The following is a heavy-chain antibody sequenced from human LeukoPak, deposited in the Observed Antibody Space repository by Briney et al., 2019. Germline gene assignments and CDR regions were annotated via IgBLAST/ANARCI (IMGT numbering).Heavy chain of an antibody. CDR2: ISSSGSTI. CDR1: GFTFSDYY. CDR3: ARDPVTMIRGVHTVAVY. Sequence: PGGSLRLSCAASGFTFSDYYMSWIRQAPGKGLEWVSYISSSGSTIYYADSVKGRFTISRDNAKNSLYLQMNSLRAEDTAVYYCARDPVTMIRGVHTVAVYWGQGTLVTVSS. J-gene: IGHJ4*02. D-gene: IGHD3-10*01. V-gene: IGHV3-11*01.